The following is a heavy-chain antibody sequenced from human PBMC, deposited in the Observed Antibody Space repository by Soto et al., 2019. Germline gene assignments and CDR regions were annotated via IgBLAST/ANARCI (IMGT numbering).Heavy chain of an antibody. J-gene: IGHJ6*02. V-gene: IGHV5-10-1*01. CDR3: ARYKAAPSPITIFGVVRPPYYYYGMDV. CDR1: GYSFTSYW. D-gene: IGHD3-3*01. CDR2: IDPSDSYT. Sequence: GESLKISCKGSGYSFTSYWISWVRQMPGKGLEWMGRIDPSDSYTNYSPSFQGHVTISADKSISTAYLQWSSLRSEDTAVYYCARYKAAPSPITIFGVVRPPYYYYGMDVWGQGATVTVSS.